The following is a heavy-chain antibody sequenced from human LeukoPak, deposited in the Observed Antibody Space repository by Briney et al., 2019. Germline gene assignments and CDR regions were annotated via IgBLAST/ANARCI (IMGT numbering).Heavy chain of an antibody. V-gene: IGHV3-53*01. CDR1: GFTVSSNY. J-gene: IGHJ3*02. CDR2: IYSGGST. D-gene: IGHD6-13*01. Sequence: GRSLRLSCAASGFTVSSNYMSWVRQAPGKGLEWVSVIYSGGSTYYADSVKGRFTISRDNSKNTLYLQMNSLRAEDTAVYYCARDQGAAGYDAFDIWGQGTMVTVSS. CDR3: ARDQGAAGYDAFDI.